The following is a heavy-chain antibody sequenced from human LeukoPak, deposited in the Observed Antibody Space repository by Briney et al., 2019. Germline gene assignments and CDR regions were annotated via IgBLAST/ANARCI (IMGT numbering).Heavy chain of an antibody. CDR3: ARAQSYDGSGSYYARDDAFDI. D-gene: IGHD3-10*01. CDR1: GFTFRSYA. V-gene: IGHV3-30-3*01. CDR2: ISYDGSNK. J-gene: IGHJ3*02. Sequence: GGSLRLSCAASGFTFRSYAIHWVRQAPGKGLDWVSFISYDGSNKYYVDSVKGRFTISRDNSENTVYLQMNSLRAEDTAVYYCARAQSYDGSGSYYARDDAFDIWGQGTLVTVSS.